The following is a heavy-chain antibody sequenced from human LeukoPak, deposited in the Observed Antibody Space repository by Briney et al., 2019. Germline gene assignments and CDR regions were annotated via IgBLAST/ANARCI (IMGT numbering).Heavy chain of an antibody. D-gene: IGHD6-6*01. CDR2: IYYSGST. J-gene: IGHJ6*02. CDR3: ARHSAPSIAARPGHYYGMDV. V-gene: IGHV4-59*08. Sequence: PSETLSLTCTVSGGSISSYYWSWIRQPPGKGLEWIGYIYYSGSTNYNPSLKSRVTISVDTSKNQFSLKLSSVTAADTAVYYCARHSAPSIAARPGHYYGMDVWGQGTALSVS. CDR1: GGSISSYY.